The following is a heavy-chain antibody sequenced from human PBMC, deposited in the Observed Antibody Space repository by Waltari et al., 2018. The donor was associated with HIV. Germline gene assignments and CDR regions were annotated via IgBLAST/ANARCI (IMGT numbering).Heavy chain of an antibody. CDR2: INHSGTT. J-gene: IGHJ3*02. V-gene: IGHV4-34*01. Sequence: QVQLQQWGAGLLKPSETLSLTCAVYDGYFSGYYWSWIRQPPGKGLEWIGEINHSGTTNYNPSLKSRVTMSVDTSKNQFSLKLSSVTAADTAVYYCVRERGVVVIGQRAKGVFDIWGQGTMVTVSS. CDR3: VRERGVVVIGQRAKGVFDI. CDR1: DGYFSGYY. D-gene: IGHD2-21*01.